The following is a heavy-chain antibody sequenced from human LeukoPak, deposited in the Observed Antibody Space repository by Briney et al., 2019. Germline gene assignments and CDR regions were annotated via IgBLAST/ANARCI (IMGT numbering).Heavy chain of an antibody. D-gene: IGHD3-3*01. J-gene: IGHJ2*01. CDR2: IYYSGST. Sequence: SETLSLTCTVSGGSISSSSYYWDWIRQPPGKGLEWIGSIYYSGSTYYNPSLKSRVTISVDTSKNQFSLKLSSVTAADTAVYYCARCLDFWSGYLNWYFDLWGRGTLVTVSS. CDR3: ARCLDFWSGYLNWYFDL. CDR1: GGSISSSSYY. V-gene: IGHV4-39*01.